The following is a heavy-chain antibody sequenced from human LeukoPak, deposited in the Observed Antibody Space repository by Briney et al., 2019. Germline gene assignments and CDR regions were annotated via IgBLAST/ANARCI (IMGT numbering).Heavy chain of an antibody. D-gene: IGHD3-22*01. CDR2: IYYSGST. Sequence: SETLSLTCTVSGGSISSYYWSWIRQPPGKGLEWIGYIYYSGSTNYNPSLKSRVTISVDTSKNQFSLKLSSVTAADTAVYYCAKLTGYYDSSRNWYFDLWGRGTLVTVSS. V-gene: IGHV4-59*08. CDR1: GGSISSYY. J-gene: IGHJ2*01. CDR3: AKLTGYYDSSRNWYFDL.